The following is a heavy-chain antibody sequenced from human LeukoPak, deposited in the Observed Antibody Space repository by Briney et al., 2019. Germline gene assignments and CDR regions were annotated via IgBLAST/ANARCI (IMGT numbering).Heavy chain of an antibody. J-gene: IGHJ4*02. CDR1: GYTLTELS. Sequence: ASVKVSCKFSGYTLTELSMHWVRQAPGKGLEWMGGFDPEDGETIYAQKFQGRVTMTEDTSTDTAYMELSSLRSEDTAVYYCATVGDFWSGFLYDYWGQGTLVTVSS. CDR2: FDPEDGET. D-gene: IGHD3-3*01. CDR3: ATVGDFWSGFLYDY. V-gene: IGHV1-24*01.